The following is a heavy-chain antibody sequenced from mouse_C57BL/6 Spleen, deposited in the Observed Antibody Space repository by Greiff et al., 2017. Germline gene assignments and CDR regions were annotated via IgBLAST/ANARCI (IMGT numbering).Heavy chain of an antibody. CDR1: GYAFSSYW. CDR2: IYPGDGDT. Sequence: QVQLQQSGAELVKPGASVKISCKASGYAFSSYWMNWVKQRPGKGLEWIGQIYPGDGDTNYNGKFKGKATLTADKSSSTAYMQLSSLTSEDSAVYFCARGGHIYYYGSSLFDYCGQGTTLTVSS. V-gene: IGHV1-80*01. D-gene: IGHD1-1*01. CDR3: ARGGHIYYYGSSLFDY. J-gene: IGHJ2*01.